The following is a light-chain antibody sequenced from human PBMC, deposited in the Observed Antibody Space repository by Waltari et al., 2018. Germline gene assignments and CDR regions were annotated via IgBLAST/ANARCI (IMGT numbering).Light chain of an antibody. CDR1: NIGSEH. J-gene: IGLJ2*01. CDR3: QVWASTSDRV. Sequence: SYVLTQPPSVSVAPGETARITCGGVNIGSEHVHWYQQKPGQAPVVVIYYDSDRPSGIPDRFSGSNSGNAATLTISRVEAGDEADYYCQVWASTSDRVFGGGTKLTVV. V-gene: IGLV3-21*04. CDR2: YDS.